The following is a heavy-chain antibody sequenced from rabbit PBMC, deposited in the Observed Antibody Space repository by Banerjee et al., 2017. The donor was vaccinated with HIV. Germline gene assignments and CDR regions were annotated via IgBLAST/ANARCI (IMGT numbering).Heavy chain of an antibody. D-gene: IGHD6-1*01. Sequence: QEQLEESGGGLVTPEGSLTLTCKASGFSFSSSYWISWVRQAPGKGLEWIGYINTGTGSTYYASWAKGRFTISKTSSTTVTLQMTSLTGADTATYFCARDSGDAVFNFWGQGTLVTVS. J-gene: IGHJ3*01. CDR2: INTGTGST. CDR3: ARDSGDAVFNF. V-gene: IGHV1S45*01. CDR1: GFSFSSSYW.